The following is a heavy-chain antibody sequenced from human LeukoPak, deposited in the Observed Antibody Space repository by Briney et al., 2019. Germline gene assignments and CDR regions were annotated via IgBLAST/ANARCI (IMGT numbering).Heavy chain of an antibody. D-gene: IGHD6-19*01. CDR2: IYQSGST. V-gene: IGHV4-38-2*02. Sequence: SETLSLTCTVSDYSISSAYYWGWIRQPPGKGLEWIGTIYQSGSTFYNPSLKSRVTISVDTSKNQFSLKLSSVTAADTAVYYCATASGWVGDAFDIWGQGTMVTVSS. CDR1: DYSISSAYY. CDR3: ATASGWVGDAFDI. J-gene: IGHJ3*02.